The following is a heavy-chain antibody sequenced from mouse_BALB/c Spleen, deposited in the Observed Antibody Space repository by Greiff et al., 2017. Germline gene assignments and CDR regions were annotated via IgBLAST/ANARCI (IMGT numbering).Heavy chain of an antibody. CDR3: ARSLYGNYVYFDY. CDR2: ISYSGST. D-gene: IGHD2-1*01. Sequence: EVKLMESGPGLVKPSQSLSLTCTVTGYSITSDYAWNWIRQFPGNQLEWMGYISYSGSTSYNPSLKSRISITRDTSKNQFFLQLNSVTTEDTATYYCARSLYGNYVYFDYWGQGTTLTVSS. CDR1: GYSITSDYA. V-gene: IGHV3-2*02. J-gene: IGHJ2*01.